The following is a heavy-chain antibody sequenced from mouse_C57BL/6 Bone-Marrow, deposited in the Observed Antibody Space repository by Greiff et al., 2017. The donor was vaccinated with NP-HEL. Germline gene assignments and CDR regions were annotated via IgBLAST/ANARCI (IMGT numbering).Heavy chain of an antibody. Sequence: VQLQQSGAELARPGASVKMSCKASGYTFTSYTMHWVKQRPGQGLEWIGYINPSSGYTKYNQKFKDKATLTADKSSSTAYMQLSSLTSEDSAVYYCAGTAQAWFAYWGQGTLVTVSA. CDR1: GYTFTSYT. CDR2: INPSSGYT. CDR3: AGTAQAWFAY. D-gene: IGHD3-2*02. V-gene: IGHV1-4*01. J-gene: IGHJ3*01.